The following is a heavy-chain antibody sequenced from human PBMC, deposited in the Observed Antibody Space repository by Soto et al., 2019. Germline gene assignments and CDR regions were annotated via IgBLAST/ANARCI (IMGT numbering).Heavy chain of an antibody. CDR1: GYTFTSYY. D-gene: IGHD6-6*01. CDR3: ARGSSSGGWFDP. CDR2: INPSGGST. V-gene: IGHV1-46*01. Sequence: QVQLVQSGAEVKKPGASVKVSCKASGYTFTSYYMHWVRQAPGQGLEWMGIINPSGGSTSYAQKFQGRVTMTRDTSTSTAYMELRSLRSEDTAVYYCARGSSSGGWFDPWGQGTMVTVSS. J-gene: IGHJ5*02.